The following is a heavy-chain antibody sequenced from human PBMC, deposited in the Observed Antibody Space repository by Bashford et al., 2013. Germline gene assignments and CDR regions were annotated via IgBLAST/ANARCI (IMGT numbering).Heavy chain of an antibody. V-gene: IGHV4-39*01. Sequence: SETLSLTCTVSGGSISSSSYYWGWIRQPPGKGLEWIGSIYYSGSTYYNPSLKSRVTISVDTSKNQFSLKLSSVTAADTAVYYCARSIPGVRGVILPYWYFDLWGRGTLVTVSS. CDR1: GGSISSSSYY. D-gene: IGHD3-10*01. J-gene: IGHJ2*01. CDR2: IYYSGST. CDR3: ARSIPGVRGVILPYWYFDL.